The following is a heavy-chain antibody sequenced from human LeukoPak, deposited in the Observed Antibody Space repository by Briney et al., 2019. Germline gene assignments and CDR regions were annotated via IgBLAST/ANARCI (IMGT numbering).Heavy chain of an antibody. V-gene: IGHV3-23*01. CDR1: GFTFRNYG. CDR3: ARQTVVAGYHYHAMDV. J-gene: IGHJ6*02. CDR2: ISDTGSIT. D-gene: IGHD6-19*01. Sequence: GGSLRLSCAASGFTFRNYGIRWVRQGPEKELEWISAISDTGSITYYADSVQGRFTVSRDNSKSTVNLEMNSLRVEDTAVYYCARQTVVAGYHYHAMDVWGQGTTVTVSS.